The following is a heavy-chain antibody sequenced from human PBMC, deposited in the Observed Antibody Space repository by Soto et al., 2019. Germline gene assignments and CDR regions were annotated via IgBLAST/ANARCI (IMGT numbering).Heavy chain of an antibody. D-gene: IGHD3-9*01. J-gene: IGHJ4*02. CDR2: ISGSGGST. CDR3: AKAYYDILTGYYNEFDY. Sequence: PGGSLRLSCAASGFTFSSYAMSWVRQAPGKGLEWVSAISGSGGSTYYADSVKGRFTISRDNSKNTLYLQMNSLRAEDTAVYYCAKAYYDILTGYYNEFDYWGQGTLVTVSS. V-gene: IGHV3-23*01. CDR1: GFTFSSYA.